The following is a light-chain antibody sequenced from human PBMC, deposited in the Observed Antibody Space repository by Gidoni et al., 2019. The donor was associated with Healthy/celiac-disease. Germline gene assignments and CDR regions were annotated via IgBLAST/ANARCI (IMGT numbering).Light chain of an antibody. CDR3: QQYNSYVWT. CDR2: DAS. V-gene: IGKV1-5*01. Sequence: DIQMTQSPSTLSASVGDRVTITCRASQGISSWLAWYQQKPGKAPKLLIYDASSLESGVPSRFSGSGSGTEFTLTISSLQPDDFATYYCQQYNSYVWTFGQGTKVEIK. J-gene: IGKJ1*01. CDR1: QGISSW.